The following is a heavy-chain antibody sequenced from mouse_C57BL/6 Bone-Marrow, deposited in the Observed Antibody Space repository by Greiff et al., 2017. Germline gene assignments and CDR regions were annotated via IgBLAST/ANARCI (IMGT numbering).Heavy chain of an antibody. V-gene: IGHV5-17*01. Sequence: EVKLVESGGGLVKPGGSLKLSCAASGFTFRDYGMHWVRQAPEKGLEWVAYISSGSSTIYYADTVKGRFTISRDNAKNTLFLQMTSLRSEDTAMYYCARRRFFDYWGQGTTLTVSS. CDR3: ARRRFFDY. J-gene: IGHJ2*01. CDR2: ISSGSSTI. CDR1: GFTFRDYG.